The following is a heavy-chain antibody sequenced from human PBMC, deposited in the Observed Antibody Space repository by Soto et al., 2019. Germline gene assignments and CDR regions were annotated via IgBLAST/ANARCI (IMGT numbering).Heavy chain of an antibody. CDR2: IGTAGDT. CDR1: GFTFSSYD. D-gene: IGHD1-7*01. CDR3: ARVGSNWNSGAYYGMDV. Sequence: EVQLVESGGGLVQPGGSLRLSCAASGFTFSSYDMHWVRQATGKGLEWVSAIGTAGDTYYPGSVKGRFTISRENAKNSLYLQMNSLRAGDTAVYYCARVGSNWNSGAYYGMDVWGQGTTVTVSS. V-gene: IGHV3-13*01. J-gene: IGHJ6*02.